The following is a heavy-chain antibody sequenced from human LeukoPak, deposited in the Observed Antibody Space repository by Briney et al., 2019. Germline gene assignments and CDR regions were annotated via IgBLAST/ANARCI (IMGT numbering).Heavy chain of an antibody. Sequence: GRSLRLSCAASGFTFSSYGMHWVRQAPGKGLDWVAVIWFDGSDKYYADSVKGRFTISRDNSKNTLYLQMNSLRAEDTAVYSCARASGPFDYWGQGTLVTVSS. CDR3: ARASGPFDY. CDR1: GFTFSSYG. CDR2: IWFDGSDK. V-gene: IGHV3-33*01. D-gene: IGHD3-10*01. J-gene: IGHJ4*02.